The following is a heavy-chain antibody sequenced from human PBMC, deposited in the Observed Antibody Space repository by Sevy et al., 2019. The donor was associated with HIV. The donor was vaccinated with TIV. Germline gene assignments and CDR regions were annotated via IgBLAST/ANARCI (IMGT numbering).Heavy chain of an antibody. V-gene: IGHV3-64*01. D-gene: IGHD3-22*01. J-gene: IGHJ6*02. CDR1: GFTFSTYA. Sequence: GGSLRLSCAASGFTFSTYAMYWVRQAPGKGLEYVSAISGGGGNTYYGTSVKGRFTVSRDNAKYTLYLQMGSLRAEDMAVYFCARKYHDTSGYPRYSMDVWGQGTTVTVSS. CDR3: ARKYHDTSGYPRYSMDV. CDR2: ISGGGGNT.